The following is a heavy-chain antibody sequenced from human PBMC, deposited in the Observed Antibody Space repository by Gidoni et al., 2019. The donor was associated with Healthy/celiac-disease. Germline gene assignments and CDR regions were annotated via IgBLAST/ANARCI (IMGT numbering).Heavy chain of an antibody. D-gene: IGHD1-26*01. CDR3: ARDPWVGAFDYYYYYGMDV. CDR2: ISSSSSYI. Sequence: EVQLVESGGGLVKPGGSLRLSCAASGFTFSSYSMNWVRQAPGKGLEWVSSISSSSSYIYYADSVKGRFTISRDNAKNSLYLQMNSLRAEDTAVYYCARDPWVGAFDYYYYYGMDVWGQGTTVTVSS. CDR1: GFTFSSYS. J-gene: IGHJ6*02. V-gene: IGHV3-21*01.